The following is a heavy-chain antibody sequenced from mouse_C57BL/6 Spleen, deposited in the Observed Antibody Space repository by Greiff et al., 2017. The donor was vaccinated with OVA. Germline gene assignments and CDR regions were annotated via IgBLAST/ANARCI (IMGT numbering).Heavy chain of an antibody. D-gene: IGHD1-1*01. CDR2: IYPGDGDT. J-gene: IGHJ2*01. CDR1: GYAFSSYW. V-gene: IGHV1-80*01. Sequence: VQVVESGAELVKPGASVKISCKASGYAFSSYWMNWVKQRPGKGLEWIGQIYPGDGDTNYNGKFKGKATLTADKSSSTAYMQLSSLTSEDSAVYFCARYDYGSSYYFDYWGQGTTLTVSS. CDR3: ARYDYGSSYYFDY.